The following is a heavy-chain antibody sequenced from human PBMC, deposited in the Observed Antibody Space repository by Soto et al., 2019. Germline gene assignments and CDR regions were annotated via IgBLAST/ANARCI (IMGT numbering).Heavy chain of an antibody. J-gene: IGHJ6*01. CDR2: IIPMYGTA. Sequence: GASVQVSCEASGGTFSSFTISWVRQAPGQGLEWMGGIIPMYGTANYAQKFQGRVTITADASTRTAYMELSSLRSEDTAVYYCAKDRRVDWDSYSYYEMDGWGPGATVTVSS. D-gene: IGHD1-26*01. CDR1: GGTFSSFT. V-gene: IGHV1-69*01. CDR3: AKDRRVDWDSYSYYEMDG.